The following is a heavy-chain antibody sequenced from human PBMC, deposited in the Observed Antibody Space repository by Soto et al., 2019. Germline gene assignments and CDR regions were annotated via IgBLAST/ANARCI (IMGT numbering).Heavy chain of an antibody. CDR1: GDSISSRSHC. CDR3: AREGRHSGGMRESWFDP. D-gene: IGHD3-10*01. V-gene: IGHV4-31*02. J-gene: IGHJ5*02. CDR2: IFYTGAT. Sequence: SQTLSLTCAVSGDSISSRSHCWNLIRRVPGKGLEFIGYIFYTGATYYNPSLRGRISMSVDTSKNQFSLTLRSVTAADTAIYYCAREGRHSGGMRESWFDPWGQGTQVTVSS.